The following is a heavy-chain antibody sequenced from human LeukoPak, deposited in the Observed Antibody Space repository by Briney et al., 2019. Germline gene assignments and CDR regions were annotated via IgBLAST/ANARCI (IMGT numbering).Heavy chain of an antibody. Sequence: GGSLRLSCAASGFTFSSYWMSWVRQAPGKGLEWVANIKQDGSEKYYVDSVKGRFTISRDNAKNSLYLQMNSLGAEDTAVYYCARRNGLSENWFDPWGQGTLVTVSS. CDR2: IKQDGSEK. CDR1: GFTFSSYW. CDR3: ARRNGLSENWFDP. D-gene: IGHD2-8*01. V-gene: IGHV3-7*01. J-gene: IGHJ5*02.